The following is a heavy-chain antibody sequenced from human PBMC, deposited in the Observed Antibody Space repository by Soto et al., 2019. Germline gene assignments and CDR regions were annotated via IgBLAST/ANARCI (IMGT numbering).Heavy chain of an antibody. J-gene: IGHJ4*02. CDR2: INDDGSER. V-gene: IGHV3-7*01. CDR3: AREFYGYYTYGPGDY. D-gene: IGHD3-3*01. CDR1: GFMFGVYW. Sequence: GGSLRLSCEASGFMFGVYWMSWVRQAPGKGLEWVANINDDGSERNYVDSAKGRFTISRDTPNNLLFLQMNSLRDEDTAVYYCAREFYGYYTYGPGDYWGQGTLVTVSS.